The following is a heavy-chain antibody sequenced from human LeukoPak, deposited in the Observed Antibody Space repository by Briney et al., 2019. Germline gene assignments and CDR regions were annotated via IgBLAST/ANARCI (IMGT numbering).Heavy chain of an antibody. CDR1: GFTFSSYA. V-gene: IGHV3-30*04. CDR2: ISYDGSEK. Sequence: PGRSLRLSCAASGFTFSSYAMDWVRQAPGKGLEWVAVISYDGSEKYYADSVKGRFTISRDNSKNTLYLQMNSLRAEDTAVYYCASRPNTYYYDSSGYFWFDPWGQGTLVTVSS. D-gene: IGHD3-22*01. J-gene: IGHJ5*02. CDR3: ASRPNTYYYDSSGYFWFDP.